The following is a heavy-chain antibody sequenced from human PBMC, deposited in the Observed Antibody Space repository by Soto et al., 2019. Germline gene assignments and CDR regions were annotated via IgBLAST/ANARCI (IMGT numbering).Heavy chain of an antibody. D-gene: IGHD4-4*01. J-gene: IGHJ5*02. Sequence: ASVKVSCKASGYTFTSYGISWVRQAPGQGLEWMGWISAYNSNTNYAQKLQGRVTMTTDTSTSTAYMELRSLRSDDTAVYYCARSSKTVITLNCFDPSGQGTLVTVSS. CDR1: GYTFTSYG. V-gene: IGHV1-18*01. CDR2: ISAYNSNT. CDR3: ARSSKTVITLNCFDP.